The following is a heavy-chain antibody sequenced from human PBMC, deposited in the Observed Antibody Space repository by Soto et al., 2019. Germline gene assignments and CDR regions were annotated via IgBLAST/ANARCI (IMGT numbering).Heavy chain of an antibody. V-gene: IGHV3-33*06. CDR1: GFTFSSYG. J-gene: IGHJ4*02. Sequence: GGSLRLCCAASGFTFSSYGMHGVRQAPGKGLEWVAVIWYDGSNKYYADSVKGRFTISRDNSNNTLYLQMNSLRAEDTAVYYCAKTPGVITVITSFDHWGQGTPVTVSS. CDR2: IWYDGSNK. CDR3: AKTPGVITVITSFDH. D-gene: IGHD3-16*01.